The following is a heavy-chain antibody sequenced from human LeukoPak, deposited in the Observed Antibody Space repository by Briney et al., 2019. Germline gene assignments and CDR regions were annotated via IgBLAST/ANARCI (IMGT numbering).Heavy chain of an antibody. D-gene: IGHD4-17*01. CDR1: GFTFSSYS. V-gene: IGHV3-21*01. CDR3: ARDGDGYYFDY. Sequence: GGSLRLSCAASGFTFSSYSMNWVRQAPGKGLEWVSSISSSSTYIYYADSLKGRFTISRDNAKISLYLQMNSLRAEDTAVYYCARDGDGYYFDYWGQGTLVTVSS. CDR2: ISSSSTYI. J-gene: IGHJ4*02.